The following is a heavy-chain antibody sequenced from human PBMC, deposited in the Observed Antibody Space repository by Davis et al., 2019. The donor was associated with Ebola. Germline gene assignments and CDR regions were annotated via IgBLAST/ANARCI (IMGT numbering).Heavy chain of an antibody. CDR1: GFTFSDYY. J-gene: IGHJ3*02. D-gene: IGHD3-9*01. Sequence: GGSLRLSCAASGFTFSDYYMSWIRQAPGKGLEWVSYISSSSSYTNYADSVKGRFTISRDNAKNSLYLQMNSLRAEDTAVYYCARDIFTYYDILTALGAFDIWGQGTMVTVSS. CDR2: ISSSSSYT. CDR3: ARDIFTYYDILTALGAFDI. V-gene: IGHV3-11*06.